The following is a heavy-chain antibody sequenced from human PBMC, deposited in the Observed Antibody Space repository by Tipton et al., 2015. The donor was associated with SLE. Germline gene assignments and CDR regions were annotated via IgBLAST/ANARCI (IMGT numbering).Heavy chain of an antibody. J-gene: IGHJ5*02. Sequence: TLSLTCAVYGGSFSTYYWSWIRQPPGKGLEWIGEINHSGSANYNPSLKSRVTISVDTSKNQFSLKLSSVTAADTAVYYCARVGGYCRSTSCQGGFDPWGQGTLVTVSS. CDR2: INHSGSA. CDR1: GGSFSTYY. D-gene: IGHD2-2*01. V-gene: IGHV4-34*01. CDR3: ARVGGYCRSTSCQGGFDP.